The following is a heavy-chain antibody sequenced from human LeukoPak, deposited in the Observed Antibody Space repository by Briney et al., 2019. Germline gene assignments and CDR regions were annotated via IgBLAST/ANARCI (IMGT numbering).Heavy chain of an antibody. D-gene: IGHD4-23*01. CDR1: GGSISTGSYY. V-gene: IGHV4-39*02. Sequence: PSETLSLTCTVSGGSISTGSYYWGRHPQPPGKGRDWIVSIYYTGSTYYYPSLRSRVTISVNTSKNHFSLELSSVPAADTAVYYCARREGMTTVVTPDHWGQGTLVTVSS. J-gene: IGHJ4*02. CDR3: ARREGMTTVVTPDH. CDR2: IYYTGST.